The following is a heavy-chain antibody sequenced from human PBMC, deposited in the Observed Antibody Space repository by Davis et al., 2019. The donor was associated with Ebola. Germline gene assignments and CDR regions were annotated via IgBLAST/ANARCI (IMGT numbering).Heavy chain of an antibody. V-gene: IGHV3-53*01. Sequence: GESLKISCEASDFIVSDKYMSWVRQAPGKGPEWVSVIYGDERTYYANSVRGRFTISRDNSKNTVYLQMNSLRVEDTAMYYCARHVNGDFWYFDLWGRGTRVTVSS. D-gene: IGHD4-17*01. J-gene: IGHJ2*01. CDR3: ARHVNGDFWYFDL. CDR2: IYGDERT. CDR1: DFIVSDKY.